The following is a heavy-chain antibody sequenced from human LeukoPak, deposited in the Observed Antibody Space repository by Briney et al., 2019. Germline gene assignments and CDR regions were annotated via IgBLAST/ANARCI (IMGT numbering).Heavy chain of an antibody. V-gene: IGHV1-69*05. CDR2: IIPIFGTA. D-gene: IGHD5-18*01. Sequence: SVKVSCKASGGTFSSYAISWVRQAPGQGLEWMGGIIPIFGTANYAQKFQGRVTITTDESTSTAYMELSSLRSEDTAVYYRARDRGYSYGLDYWGQGTLVTVSS. CDR3: ARDRGYSYGLDY. J-gene: IGHJ4*02. CDR1: GGTFSSYA.